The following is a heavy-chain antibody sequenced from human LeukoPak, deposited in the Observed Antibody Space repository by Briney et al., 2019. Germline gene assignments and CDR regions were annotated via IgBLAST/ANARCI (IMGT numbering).Heavy chain of an antibody. V-gene: IGHV4-61*01. J-gene: IGHJ4*02. D-gene: IGHD3-22*01. CDR3: ARDPSGYFNY. Sequence: SETLSLTCTVSGGSVSSGNYYWSWIRQPPGKGLDWIGYIYYSGSTNYNPSLKSRGTISVDTSKNQFSLRLSSVTAADTAVYYCARDPSGYFNYRGQGTLATVSS. CDR2: IYYSGST. CDR1: GGSVSSGNYY.